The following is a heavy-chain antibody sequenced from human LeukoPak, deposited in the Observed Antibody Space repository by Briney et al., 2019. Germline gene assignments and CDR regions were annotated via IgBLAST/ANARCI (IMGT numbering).Heavy chain of an antibody. Sequence: SSETLSLTCTVSGGSISSSSYYWSWIRQPAGKGLEWIGRIYTSGSTNYNPSLKSRVTISVDTSKNQFSLKLSSVTAADTAVYYCATMTTVTYLFDYWGQGTLVTVSS. J-gene: IGHJ4*02. CDR2: IYTSGST. CDR3: ATMTTVTYLFDY. D-gene: IGHD4-11*01. V-gene: IGHV4-61*02. CDR1: GGSISSSSYY.